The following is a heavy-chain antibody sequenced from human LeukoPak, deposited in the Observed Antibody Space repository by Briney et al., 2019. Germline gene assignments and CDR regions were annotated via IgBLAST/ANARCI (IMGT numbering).Heavy chain of an antibody. Sequence: PSETLSLTCTVSGGSISSRSYYWGWIRQPPGKGLEWIGSIYYSGSTYYNPSLKSRVTISVDTSKNQFSLKLSSVTAADTAVYYCARDPSGYFNYWGQGTLATVSS. V-gene: IGHV4-39*07. CDR3: ARDPSGYFNY. D-gene: IGHD3-22*01. J-gene: IGHJ4*02. CDR2: IYYSGST. CDR1: GGSISSRSYY.